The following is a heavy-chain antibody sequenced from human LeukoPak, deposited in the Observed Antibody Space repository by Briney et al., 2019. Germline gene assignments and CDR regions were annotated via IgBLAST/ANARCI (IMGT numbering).Heavy chain of an antibody. CDR3: ARDIVATTGLDP. J-gene: IGHJ5*02. CDR2: ISSSSSYI. Sequence: GGSLRLSCAASGFTFSSYSMNWVRQAPGKGLEWVSSISSSSSYIYYADSVKGRFTISRDNAKNSLYLQMNSLRAEDTAVYYCARDIVATTGLDPWGQGTLVTVSS. V-gene: IGHV3-21*01. CDR1: GFTFSSYS. D-gene: IGHD5-12*01.